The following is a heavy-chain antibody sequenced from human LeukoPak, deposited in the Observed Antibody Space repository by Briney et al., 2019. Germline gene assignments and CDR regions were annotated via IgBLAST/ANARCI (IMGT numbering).Heavy chain of an antibody. Sequence: GGSLRLSCAASGFTFSSYAMSWVRQAPGKGLEWVSAISGSGGSTYYADSVKGRFTISRDNSKNTLYLQMNGLRAEDTAVYYCAKRGYYDFWSGPTDDYWGQGTLVTVSS. V-gene: IGHV3-23*01. CDR2: ISGSGGST. D-gene: IGHD3-3*01. CDR3: AKRGYYDFWSGPTDDY. J-gene: IGHJ4*02. CDR1: GFTFSSYA.